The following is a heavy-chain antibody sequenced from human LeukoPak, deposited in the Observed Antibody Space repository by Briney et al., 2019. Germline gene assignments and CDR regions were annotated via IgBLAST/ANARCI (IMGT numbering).Heavy chain of an antibody. J-gene: IGHJ4*02. V-gene: IGHV3-23*01. D-gene: IGHD1-26*01. CDR3: AKGERSGDYYKDSFDF. Sequence: GGSLRLSCATSGFILSSYVMSWVRQAPGKGLEWVSGISSSGGSTYYADSVKGRFTISRDNSKNTLYQQMNSLRAEDTAVYFCAKGERSGDYYKDSFDFWGQGTLVTVSS. CDR2: ISSSGGST. CDR1: GFILSSYV.